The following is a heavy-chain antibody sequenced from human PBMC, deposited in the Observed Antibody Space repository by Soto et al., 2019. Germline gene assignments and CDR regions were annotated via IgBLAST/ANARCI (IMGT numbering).Heavy chain of an antibody. V-gene: IGHV5-51*01. CDR1: GYDFTTFW. Sequence: GESLKISCVGSGYDFTTFWIAWVRQMPGKGLEWMGIIYPGDSDTTYSPSFQGQVTISVDKSISTAYLQWSSLKASDTAIYYCARIYDILTGYSRGSFDYWGQGTLVTVSS. J-gene: IGHJ4*02. CDR3: ARIYDILTGYSRGSFDY. CDR2: IYPGDSDT. D-gene: IGHD3-9*01.